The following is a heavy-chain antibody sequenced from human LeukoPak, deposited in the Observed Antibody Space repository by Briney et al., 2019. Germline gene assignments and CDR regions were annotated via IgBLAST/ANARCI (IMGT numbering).Heavy chain of an antibody. CDR1: GYTFTSYG. J-gene: IGHJ1*01. V-gene: IGHV1-18*01. CDR2: ISAYNGNT. D-gene: IGHD3-9*01. Sequence: ASVTVSCKASGYTFTSYGISWVRQAPGQGLEWMGWISAYNGNTNYAQKLQGRVTMTTDTSTSTAYMELRSLRSDDTAVYYCARELLYFDWLAYLGQGTLVTVSS. CDR3: ARELLYFDWLAY.